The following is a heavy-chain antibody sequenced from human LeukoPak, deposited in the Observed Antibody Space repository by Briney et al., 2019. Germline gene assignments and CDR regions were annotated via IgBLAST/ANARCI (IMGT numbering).Heavy chain of an antibody. CDR3: ARESRETGSTSDFDY. J-gene: IGHJ4*02. D-gene: IGHD1-7*01. Sequence: ASVKVSCKASGYPFTSYGFSWVRQAPRQGLEWMGWISADTGNTNFAQMFQGRLTMTTDTSTSTSHMELRSLTSDDTAVYYCARESRETGSTSDFDYWGQGTLVTVSS. V-gene: IGHV1-18*01. CDR1: GYPFTSYG. CDR2: ISADTGNT.